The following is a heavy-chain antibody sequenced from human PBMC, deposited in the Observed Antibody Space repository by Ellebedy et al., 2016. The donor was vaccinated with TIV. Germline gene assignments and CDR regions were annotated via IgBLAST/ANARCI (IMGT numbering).Heavy chain of an antibody. J-gene: IGHJ4*02. Sequence: SETLSLXXTVSGDSVSAGTYYWTWIRQPPGNGLVCIGYISNSGFTNYIPSLKSRVSVSLDTSKNQFSLKLGSVTAADTAVYYWARGSLSRNLRQAPYYYFDYWGQGTLVTVSS. CDR3: ARGSLSRNLRQAPYYYFDY. CDR1: GDSVSAGTYY. CDR2: ISNSGFT. D-gene: IGHD2-15*01. V-gene: IGHV4-61*01.